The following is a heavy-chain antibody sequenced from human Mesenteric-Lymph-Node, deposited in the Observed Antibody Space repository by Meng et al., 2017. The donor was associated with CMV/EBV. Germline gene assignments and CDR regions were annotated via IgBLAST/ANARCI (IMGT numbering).Heavy chain of an antibody. Sequence: SVKVSCKASGGTFSSYGISWVRQAPGQGLEWMGGIIPIFGTANYAQKFQGRVTITTDESTSTAYMELSSLRSEDTAVYYCARDGSLVAVVDWYFDLWGRGTLVTVSS. CDR1: GGTFSSYG. D-gene: IGHD2-21*01. CDR3: ARDGSLVAVVDWYFDL. CDR2: IIPIFGTA. V-gene: IGHV1-69*05. J-gene: IGHJ2*01.